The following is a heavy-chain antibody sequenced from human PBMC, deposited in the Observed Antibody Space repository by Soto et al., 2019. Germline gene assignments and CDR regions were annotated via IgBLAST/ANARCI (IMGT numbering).Heavy chain of an antibody. V-gene: IGHV1-8*01. J-gene: IGHJ4*02. Sequence: GASVKVSCKASGYTFTSYDINWVRQATGQGLEWMGWMNPNSGNTGYAQKFQGRVTMTRNTSISTAYMELSSLRSEDTALYYCAFEMYDILTGYYRGLDYWGQGTLVTVSS. D-gene: IGHD3-9*01. CDR3: AFEMYDILTGYYRGLDY. CDR1: GYTFTSYD. CDR2: MNPNSGNT.